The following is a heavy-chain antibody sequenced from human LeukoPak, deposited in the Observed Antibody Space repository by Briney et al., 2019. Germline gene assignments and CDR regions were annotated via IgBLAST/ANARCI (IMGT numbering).Heavy chain of an antibody. J-gene: IGHJ6*02. CDR1: GFTFSSYG. CDR3: AKDHQDIVVVPAATAYYYGMDV. D-gene: IGHD2-2*01. Sequence: GRSLRLSCAASGFTFSSYGMHWVRQAPGKELEWVAVISYDGSNKYYADSVKGRFTISRDNSKNTLYLQMNSLRAEDTAVYYCAKDHQDIVVVPAATAYYYGMDVWGQGTTVTVSS. V-gene: IGHV3-30*18. CDR2: ISYDGSNK.